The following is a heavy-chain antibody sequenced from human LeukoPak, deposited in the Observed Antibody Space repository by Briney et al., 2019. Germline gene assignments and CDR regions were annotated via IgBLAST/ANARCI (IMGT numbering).Heavy chain of an antibody. V-gene: IGHV4-39*01. Sequence: SETLSLTCTFSLGFNRGSTYYWRWVRQPPGKGLEWIGSIYYSGSTYYNPSLKSRVTISVEPSKNQSALQVNGVPPSCATGYFCTRRNCWGQGSLVTVSS. CDR1: LGFNRGSTYY. J-gene: IGHJ4*02. CDR3: TRRNC. CDR2: IYYSGST.